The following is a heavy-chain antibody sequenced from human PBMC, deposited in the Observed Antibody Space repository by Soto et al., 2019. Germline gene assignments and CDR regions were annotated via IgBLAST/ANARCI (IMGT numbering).Heavy chain of an antibody. Sequence: GGSLRLSCAASGITFSIYWMSWVRQAPGKGLEWVASINEDGSAKYYVDSVKGRFTISRDNAKNSLSLQMNSLRAEDTAVYYCATGGTKSGYCSGGSCRRNDYWGQGALVTVSS. CDR3: ATGGTKSGYCSGGSCRRNDY. V-gene: IGHV3-7*01. D-gene: IGHD2-15*01. J-gene: IGHJ4*02. CDR1: GITFSIYW. CDR2: INEDGSAK.